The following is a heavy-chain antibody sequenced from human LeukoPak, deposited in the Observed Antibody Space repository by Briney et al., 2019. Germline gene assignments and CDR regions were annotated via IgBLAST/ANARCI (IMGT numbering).Heavy chain of an antibody. V-gene: IGHV3-21*01. CDR2: ISSSSSYI. Sequence: PGGSLRLSYAASGFTFSSYSMNWVRQAPGKGLEWVSSISSSSSYIYYADSVKGRFTISRDNAKNSLYLQMNSLRAEDTAVYYCAGDLLYYYGSGSYPGGYYYGMDVWAKGPRSPSP. J-gene: IGHJ6*02. D-gene: IGHD3-10*01. CDR3: AGDLLYYYGSGSYPGGYYYGMDV. CDR1: GFTFSSYS.